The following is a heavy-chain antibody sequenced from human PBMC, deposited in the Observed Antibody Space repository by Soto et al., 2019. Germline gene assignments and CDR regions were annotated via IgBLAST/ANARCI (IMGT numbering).Heavy chain of an antibody. CDR2: INAGNGNT. Sequence: GASVKVSCKASGYTFTSYAMHWVRQAPGQRLEWMGWINAGNGNTKYSQKFQGRVTITRDTSASTAYMELSSLRSEDTAVYYCARDLDIFGVVIIGYWGQGTLVTVSS. CDR3: ARDLDIFGVVIIGY. D-gene: IGHD3-3*01. V-gene: IGHV1-3*01. J-gene: IGHJ4*02. CDR1: GYTFTSYA.